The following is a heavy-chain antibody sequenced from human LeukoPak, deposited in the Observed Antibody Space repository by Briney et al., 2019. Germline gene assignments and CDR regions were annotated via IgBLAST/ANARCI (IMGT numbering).Heavy chain of an antibody. CDR1: GGSISSYY. CDR3: ARGRIAAAAGRVYGAFDI. CDR2: IYYSGST. Sequence: SETLSLTCTVSGGSISSYYWSWIRQPPGKGLEWIGYIYYSGSTNYNPSLKSRVTTSVDTSKNQFSLKLSSVTAADTAVYYCARGRIAAAAGRVYGAFDIWGQGTMVTVSS. V-gene: IGHV4-59*01. J-gene: IGHJ3*02. D-gene: IGHD6-13*01.